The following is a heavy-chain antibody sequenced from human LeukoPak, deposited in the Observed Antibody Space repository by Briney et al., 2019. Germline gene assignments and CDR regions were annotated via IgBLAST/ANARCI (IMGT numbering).Heavy chain of an antibody. Sequence: ASVKVSCKASGYTFTGYYMHWVRQAPGQGLEWMGWINPNSGGTNYAQKFQGRVTMTRDTSISTAYMELSRLRSDETAVYYCARNLPRGALNFDYWGQGTLVTVSS. CDR3: ARNLPRGALNFDY. D-gene: IGHD4/OR15-4a*01. CDR1: GYTFTGYY. V-gene: IGHV1-2*02. J-gene: IGHJ4*01. CDR2: INPNSGGT.